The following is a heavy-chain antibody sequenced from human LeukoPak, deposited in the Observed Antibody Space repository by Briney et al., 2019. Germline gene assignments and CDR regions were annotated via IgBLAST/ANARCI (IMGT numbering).Heavy chain of an antibody. CDR2: ITGSGGST. CDR3: ANYFWSGYNDY. J-gene: IGHJ4*02. D-gene: IGHD3-3*01. V-gene: IGHV3-23*01. CDR1: GFTFTTYG. Sequence: GGSLRLSCAASGFTFTTYGMTWVRQATGKGLEWVSAITGSGGSTFYADSVKGRFTISRDNSKNTLYLQMNSLRAEDTAVYYCANYFWSGYNDYWGQGTLVTVSS.